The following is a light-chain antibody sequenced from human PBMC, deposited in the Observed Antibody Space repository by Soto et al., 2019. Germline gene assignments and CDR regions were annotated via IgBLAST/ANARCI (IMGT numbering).Light chain of an antibody. CDR1: QSFNSIY. Sequence: EIVLTQSPGTLSLSQGERATLSCRASQSFNSIYLAWYQQKPGQAPRLLIYGASSRATGIPDRFSGSGSGTEFTLTISSLQSEDFAVYYCQQYNSWPPITFGQGTRLEIK. CDR2: GAS. J-gene: IGKJ5*01. V-gene: IGKV3-20*01. CDR3: QQYNSWPPIT.